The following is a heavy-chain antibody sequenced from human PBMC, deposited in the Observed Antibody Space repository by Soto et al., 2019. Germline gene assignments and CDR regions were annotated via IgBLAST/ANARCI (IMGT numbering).Heavy chain of an antibody. CDR1: GFTFNDHS. CDR2: ISWNGGSR. J-gene: IGHJ4*02. CDR3: AKDLRSTAWYSISFFDY. V-gene: IGHV3-9*01. D-gene: IGHD6-13*01. Sequence: GGSLRLSCAASGFTFNDHSMHWVRQAPGKGLEWVSGISWNGGSRGYADSVQGRFTISRDNAKNSLYLQMNSLKPEDTALYYCAKDLRSTAWYSISFFDYWGQGALVTVSS.